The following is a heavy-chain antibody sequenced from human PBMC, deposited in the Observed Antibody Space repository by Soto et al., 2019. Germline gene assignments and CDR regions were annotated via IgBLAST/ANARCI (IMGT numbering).Heavy chain of an antibody. CDR3: AREVVDGGSYYYDAFDI. CDR2: IYPGDSDT. D-gene: IGHD1-26*01. V-gene: IGHV5-51*01. CDR1: GYSFIDYW. Sequence: GESLKISCKGSGYSFIDYWIGWVRQMPGKGLEWMGIIYPGDSDTRYSPSFQGQVTISADKSISTAYLQWSSLKASDTAMYYCAREVVDGGSYYYDAFDIWGQGTMVTVSS. J-gene: IGHJ3*02.